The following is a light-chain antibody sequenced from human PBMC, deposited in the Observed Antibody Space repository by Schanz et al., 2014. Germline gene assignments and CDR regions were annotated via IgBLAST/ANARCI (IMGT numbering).Light chain of an antibody. CDR1: QSVSSN. Sequence: EIVLTQSPGTLSLSPGERATLSCRASQSVSSNLAWYQQKPGQAPRLLIYGASSRATGIPDRFSGSGSGTDFTLTISRLEPEDFAVYYCQQYGSSPVTFGQGTKVEIK. CDR2: GAS. CDR3: QQYGSSPVT. V-gene: IGKV3-20*01. J-gene: IGKJ1*01.